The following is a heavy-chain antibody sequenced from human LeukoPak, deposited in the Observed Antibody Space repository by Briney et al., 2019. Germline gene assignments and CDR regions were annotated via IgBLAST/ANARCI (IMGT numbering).Heavy chain of an antibody. CDR3: ARRPSELYCSGGSCSHPFDY. D-gene: IGHD2-15*01. J-gene: IGHJ4*02. CDR1: GGSISSSNW. CDR2: IYHSGST. Sequence: SETLSLTCAVSGGSISSSNWWSWVRQPPGKGLEWIGEIYHSGSTNYNPSLKSRVTISVDKSKNQFSLKLSSVTAADTAVYYCARRPSELYCSGGSCSHPFDYWGQGTLVTVSS. V-gene: IGHV4-4*02.